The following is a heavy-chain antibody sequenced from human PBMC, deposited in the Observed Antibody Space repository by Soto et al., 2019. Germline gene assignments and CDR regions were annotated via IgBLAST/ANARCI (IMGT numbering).Heavy chain of an antibody. Sequence: QVQLVQSGAEVKKPGASVKVSCKASGYTFTSYGISWVRQAPGQGLEWMGWISAYNGNTNYAQKLRGGVTMTTAASTSTAHMELRSLRADDTAVYYCARDAGVSGELYYWGQGTLVTVSS. D-gene: IGHD3-16*01. V-gene: IGHV1-18*01. J-gene: IGHJ4*02. CDR1: GYTFTSYG. CDR3: ARDAGVSGELYY. CDR2: ISAYNGNT.